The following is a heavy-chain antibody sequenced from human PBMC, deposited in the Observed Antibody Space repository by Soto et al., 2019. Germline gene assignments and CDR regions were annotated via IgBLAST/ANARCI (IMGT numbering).Heavy chain of an antibody. CDR3: ARFDILVVVAASGSSDAFDI. D-gene: IGHD2-15*01. V-gene: IGHV1-18*01. J-gene: IGHJ3*02. CDR2: ISAYNGNT. Sequence: ASVKVSCKASGYTFTSYGISWVRQAPGQGLEWMGWISAYNGNTNYAQKLQGRVTMTTDTSTSTAYMELRSLRSDDTAVYYCARFDILVVVAASGSSDAFDIWGQGTMVTVSS. CDR1: GYTFTSYG.